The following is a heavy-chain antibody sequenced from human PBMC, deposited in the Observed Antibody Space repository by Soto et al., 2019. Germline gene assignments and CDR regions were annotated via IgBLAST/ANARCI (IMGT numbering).Heavy chain of an antibody. J-gene: IGHJ4*02. CDR1: GYTFTSYG. CDR2: ISAYNGNT. D-gene: IGHD3-22*01. Sequence: ASVKVSCKASGYTFTSYGISWVRQAHGQGLEWMGWISAYNGNTNYAQKLQGRVTMTTDTSTSTAYMELRSLRSDDTAVYYCARDRYYYDSSGYYYDFDYLGQGTLVTVSS. CDR3: ARDRYYYDSSGYYYDFDY. V-gene: IGHV1-18*01.